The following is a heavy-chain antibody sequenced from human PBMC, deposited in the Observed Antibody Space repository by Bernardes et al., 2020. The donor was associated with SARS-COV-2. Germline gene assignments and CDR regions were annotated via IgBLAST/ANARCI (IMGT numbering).Heavy chain of an antibody. CDR1: GFTFSSYS. V-gene: IGHV3-48*01. D-gene: IGHD5-12*01. CDR3: ARGGMATISDYFDY. J-gene: IGHJ4*02. Sequence: GGSLRLSCAASGFTFSSYSMNWVRQAPGKGLEWVSYISSSSSTIYYADSVKGRFTISRDNSKNTLYLQMNSLRAEDTAVYYCARGGMATISDYFDYWGQGTLVTVSS. CDR2: ISSSSSTI.